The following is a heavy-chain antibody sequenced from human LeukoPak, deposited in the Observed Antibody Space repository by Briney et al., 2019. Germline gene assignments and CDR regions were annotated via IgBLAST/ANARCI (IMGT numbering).Heavy chain of an antibody. CDR2: ISWNSGSI. V-gene: IGHV3-9*01. Sequence: PGGSLRLSCAASGFAFDDYAMHWVRQAPGKGLEWVSGISWNSGSIDYADSVKGRFTISRDNAKNSLYLQMNSLRAEDTALYYCVKFDSYYGMDVWGQGTTVTVSS. CDR3: VKFDSYYGMDV. J-gene: IGHJ6*02. CDR1: GFAFDDYA.